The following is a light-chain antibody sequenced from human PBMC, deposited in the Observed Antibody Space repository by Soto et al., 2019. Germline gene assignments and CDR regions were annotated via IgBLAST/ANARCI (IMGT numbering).Light chain of an antibody. CDR3: QLRNNWSWT. CDR1: QSVGSF. V-gene: IGKV3-11*01. Sequence: EIVLTQSPATLSLSPGERATLSCKASQSVGSFLAWYQQKRGQAPRLLIYDASNRTTGIPARFSGSGSGTDFTLAISSLEPEDFAVYYCQLRNNWSWTFGQGTKVEI. CDR2: DAS. J-gene: IGKJ1*01.